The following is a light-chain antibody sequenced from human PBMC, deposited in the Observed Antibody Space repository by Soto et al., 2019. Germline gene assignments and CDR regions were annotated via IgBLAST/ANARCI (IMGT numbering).Light chain of an antibody. CDR2: AAS. Sequence: QLTQSPSSLSASVGDRVTITCRASQGISSYLGWYQQKPGKAPKLLIYAASTLQSGVPSRFSGSGSGTDFTLTISSLQPEDFATYYCQRLNSYPLTFGGGTKVDIK. J-gene: IGKJ4*01. CDR3: QRLNSYPLT. CDR1: QGISSY. V-gene: IGKV1-9*01.